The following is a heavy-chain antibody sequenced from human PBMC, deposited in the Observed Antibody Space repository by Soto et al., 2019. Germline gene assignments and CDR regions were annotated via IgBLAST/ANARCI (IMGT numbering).Heavy chain of an antibody. Sequence: QVQLQEPGPGLVKPSQTLSLTCTVSGGSISSGGYYWSWIRQHPGKGLEWIGYIYYSGSTNYNPSLKSRLTLSIDTSKNQFSLNLSSVTAADTAVYYCARESGSLNWFDPWGQGTLVTVSS. V-gene: IGHV4-31*03. CDR3: ARESGSLNWFDP. J-gene: IGHJ5*02. D-gene: IGHD1-26*01. CDR2: IYYSGST. CDR1: GGSISSGGYY.